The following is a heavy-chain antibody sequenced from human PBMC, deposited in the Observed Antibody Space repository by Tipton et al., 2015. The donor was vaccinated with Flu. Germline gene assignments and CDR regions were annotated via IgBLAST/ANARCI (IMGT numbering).Heavy chain of an antibody. D-gene: IGHD1-1*01. CDR1: GLTVSSNY. CDR3: ARGDHNMWVFDD. J-gene: IGHJ4*02. Sequence: QLVQSGGGLVQPGGSLRLSCAASGLTVSSNYMSWVRQAPGKGLEWVSVIYNTDTTYYADSVKGRFSISRHNSKNTLYLQMNSLRVEDTAVYYCARGDHNMWVFDDWGQGTLVTVSS. V-gene: IGHV3-53*04. CDR2: IYNTDTT.